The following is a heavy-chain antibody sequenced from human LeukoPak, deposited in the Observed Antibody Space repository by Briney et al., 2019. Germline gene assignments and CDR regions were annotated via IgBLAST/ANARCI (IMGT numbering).Heavy chain of an antibody. Sequence: GASVKVSCKASGYTFTGYYMHWVRQAPGQGLEWMGWINPNSGGTNYAQKFQGRVTITADTSTDTAYMELSSLRSEDTAVYYCATDGGIAVAGTDQHWGQGTLVTVSS. J-gene: IGHJ1*01. CDR2: INPNSGGT. CDR1: GYTFTGYY. D-gene: IGHD6-19*01. CDR3: ATDGGIAVAGTDQH. V-gene: IGHV1-2*02.